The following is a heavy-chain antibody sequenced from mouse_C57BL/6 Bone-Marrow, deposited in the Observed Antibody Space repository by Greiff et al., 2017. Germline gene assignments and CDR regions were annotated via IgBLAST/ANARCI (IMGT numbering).Heavy chain of an antibody. CDR1: GYTFTSYW. J-gene: IGHJ4*01. V-gene: IGHV1-61*01. CDR3: ARWISYAMDY. Sequence: QVQLQQPGAELVRPGSSVKLSCKASGYTFTSYWMDWVKQRPGQGLEWIGNIYPSDSETHYNQKFKDKATLTVDKSSSTAYMQLSSLTSEDSAVYYCARWISYAMDYWGQGTSVTVSS. CDR2: IYPSDSET.